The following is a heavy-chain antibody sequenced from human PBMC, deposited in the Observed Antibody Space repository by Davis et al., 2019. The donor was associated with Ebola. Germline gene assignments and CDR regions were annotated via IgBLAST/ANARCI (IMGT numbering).Heavy chain of an antibody. D-gene: IGHD6-13*01. CDR2: IIPILGIA. CDR3: ARGSAAAGNYYYYGMDV. V-gene: IGHV1-69*04. J-gene: IGHJ6*02. CDR1: GYTFTSYG. Sequence: AASVKVSCKASGYTFTSYGISWVRQAPGQGLEWMGRIIPILGIANYAQKFQGRVTITADKSTSTAYMELSRLRSEDTAVYYCARGSAAAGNYYYYGMDVWGQGTTVTVSS.